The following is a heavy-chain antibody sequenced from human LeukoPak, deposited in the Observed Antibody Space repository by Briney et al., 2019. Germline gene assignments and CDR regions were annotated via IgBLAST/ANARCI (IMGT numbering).Heavy chain of an antibody. CDR1: GFTFSSFV. CDR3: VLGWELRVVFVI. V-gene: IGHV3-64D*06. J-gene: IGHJ3*02. Sequence: GGSLRLSCSASGFTFSSFVMHWVRQAPGKGLEYVSAISSKGHSTYYADSVKGRFTISRDNSKNRLYLQMSSLRAEDTAVYYCVLGWELRVVFVIGGQGTMVTVSS. D-gene: IGHD1-26*01. CDR2: ISSKGHST.